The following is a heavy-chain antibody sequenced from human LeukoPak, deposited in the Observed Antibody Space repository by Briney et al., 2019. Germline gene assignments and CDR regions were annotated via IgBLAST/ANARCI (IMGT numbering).Heavy chain of an antibody. CDR3: AREGVVVTAIDY. V-gene: IGHV4-4*07. CDR2: IYTSGST. Sequence: SETLSLTCTVSGGSISSYYWSWIRQPAGKGLEWLARIYTSGSTNYNPSLKRRVTMSVDTSKNQFSLKLSSVTAADTAVYYCAREGVVVTAIDYWGQGTLVTVSS. CDR1: GGSISSYY. D-gene: IGHD2-21*02. J-gene: IGHJ4*02.